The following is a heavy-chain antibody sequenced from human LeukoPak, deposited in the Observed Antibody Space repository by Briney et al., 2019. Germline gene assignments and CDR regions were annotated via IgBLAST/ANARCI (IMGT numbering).Heavy chain of an antibody. CDR3: TRGLYFLDY. D-gene: IGHD3-9*01. Sequence: SETLSLTCTVSGDSISSSGSYWGWIRQPPGKGLEWIASIYYSGTTYYNPSLKSRVTISEHTSKNQFSLRLSSVTAADTAVYYCTRGLYFLDYWGQGILVTVSS. CDR2: IYYSGTT. CDR1: GDSISSSGSY. J-gene: IGHJ4*02. V-gene: IGHV4-39*01.